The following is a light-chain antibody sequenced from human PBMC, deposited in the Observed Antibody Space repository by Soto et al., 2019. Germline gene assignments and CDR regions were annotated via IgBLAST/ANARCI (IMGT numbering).Light chain of an antibody. CDR2: DAS. CDR1: QSFSSS. J-gene: IGKJ4*01. V-gene: IGKV3-15*01. CDR3: QQYNNWPFT. Sequence: EIVMTQSPATLSVSPGERATLSCRASQSFSSSLAWYQQKPGQAPRLLIYDASARATGIPDRFSGSGSGTEFTLTISSLQSEDFAVYYCQQYNNWPFTFGGGTKVAI.